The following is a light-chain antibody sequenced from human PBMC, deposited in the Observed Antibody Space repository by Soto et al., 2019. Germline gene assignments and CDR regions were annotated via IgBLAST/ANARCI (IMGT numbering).Light chain of an antibody. Sequence: DIQMTQSPATLSVSLGERATITCRASQSVSSYLDWYQQKPGKAPNLLMYTASNMATGIPARFSGSGSGTDFTLTIRSLEPEDFATYYCQQSYRTPISFGQGTRLEIK. J-gene: IGKJ5*01. CDR3: QQSYRTPIS. CDR2: TAS. V-gene: IGKV1-39*01. CDR1: QSVSSY.